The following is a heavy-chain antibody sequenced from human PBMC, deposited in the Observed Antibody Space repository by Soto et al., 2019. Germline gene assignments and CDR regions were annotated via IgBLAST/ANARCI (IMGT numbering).Heavy chain of an antibody. CDR3: ARRRSTVTTAWFYHAMDV. Sequence: QVQLVESGGGVVQPGTSLRLSCAASGFTFSDYGMHWVRQAPGKGLEWVAVIWFDGSNKYYADSVKGRFTISRDNSKNTVDRQMDRLRADDTAVYYCARRRSTVTTAWFYHAMDVWGQGTTVTVSS. V-gene: IGHV3-33*01. J-gene: IGHJ6*02. CDR1: GFTFSDYG. CDR2: IWFDGSNK. D-gene: IGHD4-17*01.